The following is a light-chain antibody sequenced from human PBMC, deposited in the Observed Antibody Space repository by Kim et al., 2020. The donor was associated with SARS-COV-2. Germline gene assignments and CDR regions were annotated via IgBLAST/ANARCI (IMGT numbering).Light chain of an antibody. V-gene: IGKV1-27*01. Sequence: DIQMTQSPSSLSASVGDRVTITCRASQAISNHLAWYQLKPGKVPRLLVYGAFTLQSGVPSRFSGGRSGTDFTLTISSPQPEDVATYYCQKYNSAPRTFGQGTKVDIK. J-gene: IGKJ1*01. CDR3: QKYNSAPRT. CDR1: QAISNH. CDR2: GAF.